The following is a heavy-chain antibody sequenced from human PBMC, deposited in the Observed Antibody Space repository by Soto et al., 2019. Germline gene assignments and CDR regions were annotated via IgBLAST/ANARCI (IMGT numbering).Heavy chain of an antibody. D-gene: IGHD6-19*01. J-gene: IGHJ4*02. CDR3: ARGGSGWFKGKMGGTDDDY. CDR2: IYYSGST. Sequence: SETLSLTCTVSGGSISSSSYYWGWIRQPPGKGLEWIGSIYYSGSTYYNPSLKSRVTISVDTSKNQFSLKLSSVTAADTAVYYCARGGSGWFKGKMGGTDDDYWGQGTLVT. V-gene: IGHV4-39*01. CDR1: GGSISSSSYY.